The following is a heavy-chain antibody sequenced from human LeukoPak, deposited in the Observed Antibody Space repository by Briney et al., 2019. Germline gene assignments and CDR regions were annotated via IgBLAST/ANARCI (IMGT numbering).Heavy chain of an antibody. Sequence: QPGRSLRLSCAASGFIFSSYGMHWVRQAPVKGLEWVAVIWDDGSKKYYADSVKGRFTISRDNSKNTVYLQMNSLRAEDTALYYCARDLGRGNTPFDYWGQGALVTVSS. CDR2: IWDDGSKK. D-gene: IGHD3-16*01. CDR1: GFIFSSYG. CDR3: ARDLGRGNTPFDY. V-gene: IGHV3-33*01. J-gene: IGHJ4*02.